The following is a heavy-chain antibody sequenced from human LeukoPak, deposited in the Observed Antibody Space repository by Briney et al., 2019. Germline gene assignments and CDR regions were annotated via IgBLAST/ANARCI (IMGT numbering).Heavy chain of an antibody. J-gene: IGHJ4*02. Sequence: SVKVSCNASGGTFSSYAISWVRQAPGQGLEWMGGIIPIFGTANYAQKFQGRVTITTDESTSTAYMELSSLRSEDTAVYYCMAWGDDYGGNFDYWGQGTLVTVSS. CDR3: MAWGDDYGGNFDY. V-gene: IGHV1-69*05. D-gene: IGHD4-23*01. CDR2: IIPIFGTA. CDR1: GGTFSSYA.